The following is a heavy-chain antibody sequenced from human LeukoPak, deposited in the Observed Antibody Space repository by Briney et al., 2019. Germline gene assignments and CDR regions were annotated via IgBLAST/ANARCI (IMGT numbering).Heavy chain of an antibody. CDR2: ISSSSSTI. J-gene: IGHJ3*02. D-gene: IGHD7-27*01. V-gene: IGHV3-48*01. CDR3: ARDLNWADAFDI. CDR1: GFTFSNYG. Sequence: PGGSLRLSCAASGFTFSNYGMNWVRQAPGKGLEWVSYISSSSSTINYADSVKGRFTISRDNAKKSLFLQMNNLRAEDTAVYYCARDLNWADAFDIWGQGTMVTVSS.